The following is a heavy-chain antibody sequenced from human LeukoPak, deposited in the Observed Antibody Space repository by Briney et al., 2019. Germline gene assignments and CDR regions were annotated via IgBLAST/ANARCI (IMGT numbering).Heavy chain of an antibody. V-gene: IGHV3-30*18. CDR2: ISYDGSNK. J-gene: IGHJ4*02. D-gene: IGHD3-22*01. Sequence: GRSLRLSCAASGFTFSSYGMHWVRQAPGKGLEWVAVISYDGSNKHYADSVKGRFTISRDNSKNTLYLQMNSLRAEDTAVYYCAKASQYYYDSSGYPVDYFDYWGQGTLVTVSS. CDR3: AKASQYYYDSSGYPVDYFDY. CDR1: GFTFSSYG.